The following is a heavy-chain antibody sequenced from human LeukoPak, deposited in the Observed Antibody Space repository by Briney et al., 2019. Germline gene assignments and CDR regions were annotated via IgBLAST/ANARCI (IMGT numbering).Heavy chain of an antibody. CDR1: GFTFSNYN. D-gene: IGHD6-13*01. CDR2: ISGSSRPI. V-gene: IGHV3-48*01. J-gene: IGHJ4*02. Sequence: GGSLRLSCAASGFTFSNYNMNWVRQAPGKGLEWVSYISGSSRPIYYADSVKGRFTISRDNSKTTLSLQMNSLRAEDTAIYYCAEDLDIAAAHLGQGTLVTVSS. CDR3: AEDLDIAAAH.